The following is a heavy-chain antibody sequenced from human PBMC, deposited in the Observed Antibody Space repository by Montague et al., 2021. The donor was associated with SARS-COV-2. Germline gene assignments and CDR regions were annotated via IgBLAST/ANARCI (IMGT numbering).Heavy chain of an antibody. J-gene: IGHJ5*01. D-gene: IGHD5-24*01. CDR3: ARHARGEGYTSWFDS. CDR1: GGSISSSSYY. CDR2: IHYSGST. Sequence: SETLSLTCTVSGGSISSSSYYWGWIRQPPGKGLEWIGSIHYSGSTYYNPSLKRRVTISVDTSKKHFSLKLGSVTAADTAVYYCARHARGEGYTSWFDSWGQGTPVTVSS. V-gene: IGHV4-39*01.